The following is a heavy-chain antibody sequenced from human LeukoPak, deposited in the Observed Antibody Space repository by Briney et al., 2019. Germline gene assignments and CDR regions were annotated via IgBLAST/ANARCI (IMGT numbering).Heavy chain of an antibody. D-gene: IGHD2-15*01. CDR3: ARGSQSLGYCSGGSCRAKIFDY. V-gene: IGHV4-34*01. J-gene: IGHJ4*02. CDR1: GGSFSGYY. CDR2: INHSGST. Sequence: SETLSLTCAVYGGSFSGYYWSWIRQPPGKGLEWIGEINHSGSTNYNPSLMSRVTISVDTSKTQFCLKLSSVTAADTAVYYCARGSQSLGYCSGGSCRAKIFDYWGQGTLVTVSS.